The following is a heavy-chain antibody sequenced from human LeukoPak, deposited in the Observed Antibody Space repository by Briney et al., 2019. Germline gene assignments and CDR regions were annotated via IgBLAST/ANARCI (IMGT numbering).Heavy chain of an antibody. CDR1: GFTFDDYA. J-gene: IGHJ1*01. CDR2: IDWNSDSL. V-gene: IGHV3-9*01. CDR3: AKSDRGSSWYVYYFQH. D-gene: IGHD6-13*01. Sequence: GGSLRLSCAASGFTFDDYAMHWVRQAPGKGLEWVSGIDWNSDSLGYADSVKGRFTISRDNAKNSLYLQMNSLTIEDTALYYCAKSDRGSSWYVYYFQHWGQGTLVTVSS.